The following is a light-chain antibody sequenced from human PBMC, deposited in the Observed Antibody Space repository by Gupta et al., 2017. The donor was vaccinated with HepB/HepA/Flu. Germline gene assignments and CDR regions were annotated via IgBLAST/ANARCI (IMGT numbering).Light chain of an antibody. CDR2: AAS. Sequence: AIRMTQSPSSFSASTGDRVTITCRASQGISSYLAWYQQKPGKAPKLLIYAASTLQSGVPSRFNDRGTGTHLTLTISCLQSEDFATYYCQQDDSSPFVFGHGTNVDIK. J-gene: IGKJ3*01. CDR3: QQDDSSPFV. CDR1: QGISSY. V-gene: IGKV1-8*01.